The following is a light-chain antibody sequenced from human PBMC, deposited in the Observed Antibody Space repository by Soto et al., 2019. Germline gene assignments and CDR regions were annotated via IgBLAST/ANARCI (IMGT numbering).Light chain of an antibody. J-gene: IGLJ1*01. CDR1: SSDIGAYDY. CDR2: EVN. V-gene: IGLV2-14*01. CDR3: FSFTTTSTHV. Sequence: QSVLTQPASLSRSPGQSITISCTGTSSDIGAYDYVSWFQQPPGKAPKLKISEVNNPPSGVSNRFSGSKSGNTAYLTISGLQVEDEAEYFSFSFTTTSTHVFGTGTKVTVL.